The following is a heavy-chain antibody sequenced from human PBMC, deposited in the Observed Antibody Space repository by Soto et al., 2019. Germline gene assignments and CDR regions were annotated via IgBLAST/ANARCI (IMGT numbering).Heavy chain of an antibody. CDR2: VNPNNGDT. J-gene: IGHJ4*02. V-gene: IGHV1-8*01. Sequence: QVQLVQSGAELKKPGASVKVSCKASGYTFSNYDMNWVRQATGQGPEWIGWVNPNNGDTGYAQKFQGRVTLTTDISTTTADMELTSLRSEATAIYYCAKVSRKGSAIDFDYWGQGTLITVSS. CDR1: GYTFSNYD. D-gene: IGHD3-10*01. CDR3: AKVSRKGSAIDFDY.